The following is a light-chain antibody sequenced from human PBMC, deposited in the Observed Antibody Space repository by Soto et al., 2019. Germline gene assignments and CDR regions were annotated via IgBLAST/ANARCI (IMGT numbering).Light chain of an antibody. V-gene: IGKV3-15*01. CDR3: QQYNEWPLT. J-gene: IGKJ4*01. Sequence: ERVMTQSPATLSVSPGEKATLSCRASQTVSNNLAWYQQKPGQAPRLLIYFASTRATGIPARFSGSGSGTEFTLTISTLHSEDFAVYYCQQYNEWPLTFGGGTKVETK. CDR2: FAS. CDR1: QTVSNN.